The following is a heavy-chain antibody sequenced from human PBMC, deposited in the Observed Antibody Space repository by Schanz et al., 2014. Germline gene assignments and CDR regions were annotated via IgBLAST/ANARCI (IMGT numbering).Heavy chain of an antibody. CDR3: ARDAADFYDILTEEDY. V-gene: IGHV4-31*03. CDR2: ISYSGST. D-gene: IGHD3-9*01. Sequence: QVQLQQWGPGLVKPSQTLSLTCTVSGGSVSSGGDYWSWIRQHPGKGLEWIGFISYSGSTYYNPSLKSRVTISVDTSKNQFSLNLSSATAADTAVYYCARDAADFYDILTEEDYWGQGTLVTVSS. J-gene: IGHJ4*02. CDR1: GGSVSSGGDY.